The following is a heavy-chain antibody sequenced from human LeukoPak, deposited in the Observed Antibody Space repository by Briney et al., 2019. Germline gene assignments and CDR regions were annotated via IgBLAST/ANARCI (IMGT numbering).Heavy chain of an antibody. CDR2: IRYDGSNK. D-gene: IGHD6-13*01. Sequence: GGSLRLSCAASGFTFSSYGMHWVRQAPGKGLEWVAFIRYDGSNKYYADSVKGRFTISRDNSKNTLYLQMNSLRAEDTAVYYCAKAGDSSSGKNDWGQGTLVTVSS. J-gene: IGHJ4*02. CDR1: GFTFSSYG. CDR3: AKAGDSSSGKND. V-gene: IGHV3-30*02.